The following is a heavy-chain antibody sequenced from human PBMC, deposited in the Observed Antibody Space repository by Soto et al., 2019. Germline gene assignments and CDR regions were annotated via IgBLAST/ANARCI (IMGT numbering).Heavy chain of an antibody. CDR2: ISAYNGNT. V-gene: IGHV1-18*01. CDR1: GYTFTSYG. J-gene: IGHJ4*02. Sequence: GASVKVSCKASGYTFTSYGISWVRQAPGQGLEWMGWISAYNGNTNYAQKLQGRVTMTTDTSTSTAYMELRSLRSDDTAVYYCARDNLGYSGYDGVLSRGPFDYWGQGTLVTVSS. D-gene: IGHD5-12*01. CDR3: ARDNLGYSGYDGVLSRGPFDY.